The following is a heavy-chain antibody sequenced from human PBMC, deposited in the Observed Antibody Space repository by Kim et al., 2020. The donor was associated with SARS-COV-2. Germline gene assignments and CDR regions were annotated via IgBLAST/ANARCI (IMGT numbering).Heavy chain of an antibody. Sequence: LSLTCTVSGGSISSGGYYWSWIRQHPGKGLEWIGYIYYSGSTYYNPSLKSRVTISVDTSKNQFSLKLSSVTAADTAVYYCARGHAAAAGTDFDYWGQGTLVTVSS. J-gene: IGHJ4*02. D-gene: IGHD6-13*01. CDR1: GGSISSGGYY. CDR3: ARGHAAAAGTDFDY. CDR2: IYYSGST. V-gene: IGHV4-31*03.